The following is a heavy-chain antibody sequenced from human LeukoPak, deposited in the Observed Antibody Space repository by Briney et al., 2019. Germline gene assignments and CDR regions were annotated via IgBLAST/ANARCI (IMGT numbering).Heavy chain of an antibody. CDR1: GYTFTSYG. Sequence: ASVKVSCKASGYTFTSYGISWVRQAPGQGLEWMGWISAYNGNTNYAQKLQGRVTMTTDTSTSTAYMELRSLRSDDTAVYYYARDGSCSSTSCQYYYYGMDVWGQGTTVTVSS. V-gene: IGHV1-18*01. D-gene: IGHD2-2*01. CDR2: ISAYNGNT. CDR3: ARDGSCSSTSCQYYYYGMDV. J-gene: IGHJ6*02.